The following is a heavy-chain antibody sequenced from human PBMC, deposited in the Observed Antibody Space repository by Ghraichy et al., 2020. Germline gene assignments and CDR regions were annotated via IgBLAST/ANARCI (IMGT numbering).Heavy chain of an antibody. V-gene: IGHV1-8*01. Sequence: ASVKVSCKASGYTFTSYDINWVRQATGQGLEWMGWMNPNSGNTGYAQKFQGRVTMTRNTSISTAYMELSSLRSEDTAVYYCAREGVVVVAATYYYYYGMDVWGQGTTVTVSS. CDR3: AREGVVVVAATYYYYYGMDV. J-gene: IGHJ6*02. D-gene: IGHD2-15*01. CDR1: GYTFTSYD. CDR2: MNPNSGNT.